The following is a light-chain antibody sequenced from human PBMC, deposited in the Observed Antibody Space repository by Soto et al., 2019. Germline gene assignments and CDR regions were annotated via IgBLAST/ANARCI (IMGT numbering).Light chain of an antibody. V-gene: IGKV3-20*01. CDR3: QQYNNWPWT. CDR2: GAS. J-gene: IGKJ1*01. Sequence: EIVLTQSPGTLSLSPGERATLSSRASQSVSGSYLAWYQQKPGQAPRLLIYGASTRATGIPDRFSGSGSGTDFTLTISSLQSEDFAVYYCQQYNNWPWTFGQGTKVDIK. CDR1: QSVSGSY.